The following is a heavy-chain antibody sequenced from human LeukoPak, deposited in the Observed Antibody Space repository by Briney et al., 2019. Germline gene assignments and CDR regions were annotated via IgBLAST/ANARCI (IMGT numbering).Heavy chain of an antibody. CDR1: GGSISSSNW. J-gene: IGHJ4*02. CDR2: IYHSGST. CDR3: ASQGLGRAATIDY. V-gene: IGHV4-4*02. D-gene: IGHD5-24*01. Sequence: SETLSLTCAVSGGSISSSNWWSWVRQPPGKGLEWIGEIYHSGSTNYNPSLKSRVTISVDKSKNQFSLKLSSVTAADTAVYYCASQGLGRAATIDYWGQGTLVTVSS.